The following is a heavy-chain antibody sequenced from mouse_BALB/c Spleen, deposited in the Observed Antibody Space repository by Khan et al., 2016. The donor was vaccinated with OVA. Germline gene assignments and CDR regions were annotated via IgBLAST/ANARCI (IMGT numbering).Heavy chain of an antibody. D-gene: IGHD2-4*01. Sequence: EVQLQESGGGLVQPGGSRKLSCAASGFTFSSFGMHWVRQAPEKGLEWVAYISSGNATIYYADIVKGRFTISRDNPKNTLFLQMTSLRSEDTAMYYCARSMISTWYFDVWGAGTTVTVSS. CDR2: ISSGNATI. CDR1: GFTFSSFG. CDR3: ARSMISTWYFDV. J-gene: IGHJ1*01. V-gene: IGHV5-17*02.